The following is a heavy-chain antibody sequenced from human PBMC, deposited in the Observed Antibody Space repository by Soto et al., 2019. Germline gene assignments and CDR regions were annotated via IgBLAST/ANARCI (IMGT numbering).Heavy chain of an antibody. CDR2: ISGHNGQT. J-gene: IGHJ6*02. Sequence: QVQLVQSGPEVKKPGASVKVSCTASAYTFNTYGISWVRRAPGQGLEWMGWISGHNGQTNYAQKFRGRVTITTDTSTSTAYMELRSLRSDDTAIYYCARDGRKQLWVEGRNAMDVWGQGTTVTVSS. D-gene: IGHD5-18*01. CDR1: AYTFNTYG. CDR3: ARDGRKQLWVEGRNAMDV. V-gene: IGHV1-18*01.